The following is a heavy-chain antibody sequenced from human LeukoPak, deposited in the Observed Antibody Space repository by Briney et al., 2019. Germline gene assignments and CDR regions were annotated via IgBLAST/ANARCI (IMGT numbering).Heavy chain of an antibody. J-gene: IGHJ3*02. CDR2: ITYSGNT. D-gene: IGHD2-15*01. CDR1: GASIRSYY. CDR3: AQQVVGTSNSFDM. Sequence: PSETLSLTCNVSGASIRSYYWSWIRQSPGKGLEWIGSITYSGNTELNPSLRSRVTMSSDPPKSQFSLKLSSVTTADTALYYCAQQVVGTSNSFDMWGQETMVTVSS. V-gene: IGHV4-59*01.